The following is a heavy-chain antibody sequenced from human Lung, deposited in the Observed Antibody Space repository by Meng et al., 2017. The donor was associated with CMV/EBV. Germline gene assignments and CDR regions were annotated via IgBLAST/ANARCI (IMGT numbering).Heavy chain of an antibody. J-gene: IGHJ6*02. D-gene: IGHD2-2*02. CDR2: INPNSGGT. CDR1: GDTFTGYY. CDR3: ARGSIVVVPAAINDMDV. Sequence: SVKVSXKASGDTFTGYYMHWVRQAPGQGLEWMGWINPNSGGTNYAQKFQGRVTMTRDTSISTAYMELSRLRSDDTAVYYCARGSIVVVPAAINDMDVWGQGTTVTVSS. V-gene: IGHV1-2*02.